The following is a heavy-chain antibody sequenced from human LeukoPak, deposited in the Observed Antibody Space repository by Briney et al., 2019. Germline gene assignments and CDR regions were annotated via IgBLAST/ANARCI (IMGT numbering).Heavy chain of an antibody. D-gene: IGHD3-22*01. Sequence: PGGSLRLSCAASGFTFSSYAMSWVRQAPGKGLEWVSAISGSGGSTYYADSVKGRFTISRDNSKNTLYLQVNSLRAEDTAVYYCAKATRDSSGYYQYYFDYWGQGTLVTVSS. J-gene: IGHJ4*02. V-gene: IGHV3-23*01. CDR3: AKATRDSSGYYQYYFDY. CDR2: ISGSGGST. CDR1: GFTFSSYA.